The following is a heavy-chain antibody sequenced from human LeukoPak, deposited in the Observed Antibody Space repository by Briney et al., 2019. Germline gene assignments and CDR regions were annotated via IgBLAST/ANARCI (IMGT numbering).Heavy chain of an antibody. CDR1: GGTFSSYA. Sequence: SVKVSCKASGGTFSSYAISWVRQAPGQGLEWMGGIIPIFGTANYAQKFQGRVTITADKSTSTAYMELRSLRSDDTAVYYCARDLTGMITFGGVIVIRSSYFDYWGQGTLVTVSS. J-gene: IGHJ4*02. CDR2: IIPIFGTA. D-gene: IGHD3-16*02. CDR3: ARDLTGMITFGGVIVIRSSYFDY. V-gene: IGHV1-69*06.